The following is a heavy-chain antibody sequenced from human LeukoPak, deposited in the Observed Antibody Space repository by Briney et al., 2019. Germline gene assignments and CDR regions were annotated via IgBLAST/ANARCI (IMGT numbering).Heavy chain of an antibody. CDR3: ARSGIAAAGTEGGFDP. J-gene: IGHJ5*02. V-gene: IGHV4-59*01. Sequence: PSETLSLTCTVSGGSISSYYWSWIRQPPGKGLEWIGYIYYSGSTNYNPSLKSRVTISVDTSKNQFSLKLSSVTAAETAVYYCARSGIAAAGTEGGFDPWGQGTLVTVSS. CDR2: IYYSGST. D-gene: IGHD6-13*01. CDR1: GGSISSYY.